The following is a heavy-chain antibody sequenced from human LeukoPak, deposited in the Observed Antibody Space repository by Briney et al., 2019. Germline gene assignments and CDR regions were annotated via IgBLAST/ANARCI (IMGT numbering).Heavy chain of an antibody. D-gene: IGHD3-22*01. J-gene: IGHJ4*02. V-gene: IGHV3-23*01. CDR3: AKGSYYDSSGSFYFDY. CDR2: ISGSGDNT. CDR1: GFTFSSYT. Sequence: GGSLRLSCEASGFTFSSYTMSWVRQAPGKGLEWVSGISGSGDNTYYADSVKGRFTISRDNSKNTLYVQVNSLGTEDTAAYYCAKGSYYDSSGSFYFDYWGQGTLVTVSS.